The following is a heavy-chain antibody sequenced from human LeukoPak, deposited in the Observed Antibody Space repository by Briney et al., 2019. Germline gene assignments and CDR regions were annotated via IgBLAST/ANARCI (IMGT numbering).Heavy chain of an antibody. CDR2: IDSAGRST. Sequence: GGSLRLSCAASGFTLSSYWMHWVRQVPGKGLVWVSRIDSAGRSTTYADSVKGRFTSSRDNAKNTLYLQMNSLRVEDTAVYYCVRGGSGSYSPYDYWGQGTLVTVSS. CDR1: GFTLSSYW. CDR3: VRGGSGSYSPYDY. D-gene: IGHD1-26*01. J-gene: IGHJ4*02. V-gene: IGHV3-74*01.